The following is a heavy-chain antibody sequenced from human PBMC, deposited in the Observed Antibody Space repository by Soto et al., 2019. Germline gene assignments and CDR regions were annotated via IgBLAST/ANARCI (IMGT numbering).Heavy chain of an antibody. D-gene: IGHD2-2*01. Sequence: QITLNESGPTLVKPTQTLTLTCTFSGFSLSTRDVGVGWIRQPPGEALEWLGVVYWDDDKTYSPSLKSRLTIPKDTPKNQVVLRMTKMDPVDTATYYCAHCRGGVASFWGQGTLVTVSS. CDR2: VYWDDDK. CDR1: GFSLSTRDVG. J-gene: IGHJ4*02. CDR3: AHCRGGVASF. V-gene: IGHV2-5*02.